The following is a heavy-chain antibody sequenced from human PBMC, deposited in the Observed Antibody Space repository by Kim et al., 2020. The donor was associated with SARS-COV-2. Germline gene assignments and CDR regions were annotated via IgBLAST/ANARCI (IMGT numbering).Heavy chain of an antibody. CDR1: GFTFNDYA. Sequence: GGSLRLSCAASGFTFNDYAMHWVRRAPGKGLEWVAPVRESGTQKYYADSVKGRFTISRDNSENTLFLQMNGLGAEDTAIYYCARKGGSIGLYTVQHWG. CDR2: VRESGTQK. J-gene: IGHJ1*01. V-gene: IGHV3-23*01. D-gene: IGHD3-16*01. CDR3: ARKGGSIGLYTVQH.